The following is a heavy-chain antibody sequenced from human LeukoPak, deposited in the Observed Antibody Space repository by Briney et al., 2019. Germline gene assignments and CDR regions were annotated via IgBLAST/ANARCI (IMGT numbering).Heavy chain of an antibody. J-gene: IGHJ4*02. V-gene: IGHV4-34*08. CDR1: GFTFSSYS. CDR2: INHSGST. CDR3: ARASMLVTVDY. D-gene: IGHD3-9*01. Sequence: NPGGSLRLSCAASGFTFSSYSMNWVRQPPGKGLEWIGEINHSGSTNYNPSLKSRVTISVDTSKNQFSLKLSSVTAADTAVYYCARASMLVTVDYWGQGTLVTVSS.